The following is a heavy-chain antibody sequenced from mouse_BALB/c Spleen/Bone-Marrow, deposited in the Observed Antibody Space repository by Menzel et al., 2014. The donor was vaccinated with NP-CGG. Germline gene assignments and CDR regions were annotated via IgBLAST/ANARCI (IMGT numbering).Heavy chain of an antibody. CDR3: AREDYGNYDYFDY. V-gene: IGHV3-6*02. CDR2: ISYDGNN. Sequence: EVQLVESGPGLVKPSQSLSLTCSVTGYSITSGYYWNWIRQFPGNKLELTGYISYDGNNNYNPSLKNRISITRDTSKNHFLLKLNSVTTEDTATYYCAREDYGNYDYFDYWGQSTTLTVSS. CDR1: GYSITSGYY. J-gene: IGHJ2*01. D-gene: IGHD2-1*01.